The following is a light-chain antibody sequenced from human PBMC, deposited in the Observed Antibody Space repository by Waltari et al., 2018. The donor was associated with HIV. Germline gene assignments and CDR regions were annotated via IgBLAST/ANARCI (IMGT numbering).Light chain of an antibody. CDR2: GSH. Sequence: QSVLPQPPSTSESPGEWITIPCSGRAAHIAITPVNWFKHVPGTAPQLLIFGSHQRPSGVPDRFSGSKSGTSASLAIRGLQSEDEAEYYCATWDANLNGVVFGGGTKVTVL. CDR1: AAHIAITP. J-gene: IGLJ3*02. V-gene: IGLV1-44*01. CDR3: ATWDANLNGVV.